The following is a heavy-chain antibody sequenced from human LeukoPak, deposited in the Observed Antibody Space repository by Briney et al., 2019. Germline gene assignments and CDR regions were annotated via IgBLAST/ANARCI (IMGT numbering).Heavy chain of an antibody. Sequence: SETLSLTCTVSGGSLSSGSYYWSWIRQPAGKGLEWIGRIYTTGSTNYNPSLKSRVTISVDTSKNQFSLKLSSVTAADTAVYYCARAPPGYSYGPFDYWGQGTLVTVSS. J-gene: IGHJ4*02. CDR3: ARAPPGYSYGPFDY. V-gene: IGHV4-61*02. CDR1: GGSLSSGSYY. D-gene: IGHD5-18*01. CDR2: IYTTGST.